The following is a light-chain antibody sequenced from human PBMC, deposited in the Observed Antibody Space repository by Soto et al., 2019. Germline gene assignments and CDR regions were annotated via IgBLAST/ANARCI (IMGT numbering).Light chain of an antibody. CDR1: QSISDW. Sequence: DIQMTQSPSTLSASVGDRVTITCRASQSISDWLAWYQQKPGKAPKLLIYRTSTLESVVPSRFSGSGSGTEFTLTISSLQPDDFATYYCQQFNPYSLTWTFGQGTKVDI. J-gene: IGKJ1*01. CDR3: QQFNPYSLTWT. V-gene: IGKV1-5*03. CDR2: RTS.